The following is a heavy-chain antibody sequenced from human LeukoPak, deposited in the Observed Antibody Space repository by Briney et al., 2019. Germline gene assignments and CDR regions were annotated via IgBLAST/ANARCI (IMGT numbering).Heavy chain of an antibody. CDR3: SRDPRVLDY. V-gene: IGHV3-20*04. Sequence: ETLSLTCAVSGGSISSNSYYWGWIRQPPGKGLEWVSGINWNGGSTGYADSVKGRFTISRDNAKNSLYLQMNSLRAEDTALYYCSRDPRVLDYWGQGTLVTVSS. J-gene: IGHJ4*02. CDR2: INWNGGST. CDR1: GGSISSNSYY.